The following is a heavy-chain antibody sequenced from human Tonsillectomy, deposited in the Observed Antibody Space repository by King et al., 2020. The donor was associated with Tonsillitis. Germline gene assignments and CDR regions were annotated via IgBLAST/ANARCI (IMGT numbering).Heavy chain of an antibody. D-gene: IGHD2-21*02. CDR3: ARTSVTQGDYYYGMDV. J-gene: IGHJ6*02. CDR2: ISSSSSYI. CDR1: GFTFSSYS. V-gene: IGHV3-21*01. Sequence: DVQLVESGGGLVKPGGSLRLSCAASGFTFSSYSMNWVRQAPGKGLEWVSSISSSSSYIYYADSVKGRFTISRDNGKNSLYLQMNSLRAEDTAVYYCARTSVTQGDYYYGMDVWGQGTTVTVSS.